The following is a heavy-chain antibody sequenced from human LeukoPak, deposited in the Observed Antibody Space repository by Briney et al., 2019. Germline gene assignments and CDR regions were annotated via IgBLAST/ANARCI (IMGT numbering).Heavy chain of an antibody. D-gene: IGHD5-24*01. J-gene: IGHJ4*02. CDR1: GFTFSSHG. CDR3: ARVYNSYYFDY. Sequence: QPGRSLRLSCAASGFTFSSHGMHWVRQAPGKGLEWVTFISYDGTDKYYADSVKGRFTISRDKSKNTLYLQMNSLRADDTAIYYCARVYNSYYFDYWGQGTLVTVSS. CDR2: ISYDGTDK. V-gene: IGHV3-30*19.